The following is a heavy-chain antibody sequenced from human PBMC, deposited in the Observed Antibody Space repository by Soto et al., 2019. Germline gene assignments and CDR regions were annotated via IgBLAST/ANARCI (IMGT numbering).Heavy chain of an antibody. J-gene: IGHJ3*02. D-gene: IGHD5-18*01. Sequence: SETLSLTCTVSGGSISSYYWSWIRQPPGKGLEWIGYIYYSGSTNYNPSLKSRVTISVDTSKNQFSLKLSSVTAADTAVYYCASGRRYSYGYSAFDIWGQATMVTVSS. CDR3: ASGRRYSYGYSAFDI. V-gene: IGHV4-59*01. CDR1: GGSISSYY. CDR2: IYYSGST.